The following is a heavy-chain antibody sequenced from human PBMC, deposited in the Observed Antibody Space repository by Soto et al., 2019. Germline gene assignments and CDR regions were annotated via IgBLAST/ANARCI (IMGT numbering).Heavy chain of an antibody. D-gene: IGHD6-6*01. J-gene: IGHJ4*02. CDR1: GFTFTSSA. V-gene: IGHV1-58*01. Sequence: ASVKVSCKASGFTFTSSAVQWVRQARGQRLEWIGWIVVGSGNTNYAQKFQERVTITRDMSTSTAYMELSSLRSEDTAVYYCAAAASSSSSGIDYWGQGTLVTVSS. CDR3: AAAASSSSSGIDY. CDR2: IVVGSGNT.